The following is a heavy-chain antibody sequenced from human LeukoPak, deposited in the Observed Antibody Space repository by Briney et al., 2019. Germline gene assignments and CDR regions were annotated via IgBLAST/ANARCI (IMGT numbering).Heavy chain of an antibody. D-gene: IGHD3-16*02. CDR2: INSDGSST. V-gene: IGHV3-74*01. Sequence: PGGSLRLSCAASGFTFSSYWMHWVRQAPGNGLVWVSRINSDGSSTSYADSVKGRFTISRDNAKNTLYLQMNSLRAEDTAVYYCARELRRIGAFDIWGQGTMVTVSS. CDR3: ARELRRIGAFDI. J-gene: IGHJ3*02. CDR1: GFTFSSYW.